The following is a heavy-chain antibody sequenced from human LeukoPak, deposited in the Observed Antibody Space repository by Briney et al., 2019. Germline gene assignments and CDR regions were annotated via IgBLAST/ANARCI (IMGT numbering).Heavy chain of an antibody. CDR1: GYTFTSYD. Sequence: ASVKVSCKASGYTFTSYDINWVRQATGQGLEWMGWMSPNSGNTGYAQKFQGRVTMTRNTSISTAYMELSSLRSEDTAVYYCARSLRFSDYYYYYGMDVWGQGTTVTVSS. CDR2: MSPNSGNT. J-gene: IGHJ6*02. CDR3: ARSLRFSDYYYYYGMDV. V-gene: IGHV1-8*01. D-gene: IGHD3-3*01.